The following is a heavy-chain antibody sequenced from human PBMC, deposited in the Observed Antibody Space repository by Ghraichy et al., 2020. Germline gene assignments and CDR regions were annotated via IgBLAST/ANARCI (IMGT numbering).Heavy chain of an antibody. Sequence: GGSLRLSCAASGFTFSSYAMSWVRQAPGKGLEWVSAISGSGGSTYYADSVKGRFTISRDNSKNTLYLQMNSLRAEDTAVYYCAKDRGSGSWYYYGMDVWGQGTTVTVSS. CDR3: AKDRGSGSWYYYGMDV. J-gene: IGHJ6*02. CDR1: GFTFSSYA. CDR2: ISGSGGST. V-gene: IGHV3-23*01. D-gene: IGHD3-10*01.